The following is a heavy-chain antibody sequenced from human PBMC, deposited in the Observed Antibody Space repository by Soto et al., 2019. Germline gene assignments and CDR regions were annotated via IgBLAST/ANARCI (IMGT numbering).Heavy chain of an antibody. D-gene: IGHD3-22*01. Sequence: PGGSLRLSCAASGFTFSSYAMSWVRQAPGKGLEWVSAISGSGGSTYYADSVKGRFTISRDNSKNTLYLQMNSLRAEDTAVYYCANIFVTTVKYYYDSSGYYVFDYWGQGTLVTVSS. V-gene: IGHV3-23*01. CDR1: GFTFSSYA. J-gene: IGHJ4*02. CDR2: ISGSGGST. CDR3: ANIFVTTVKYYYDSSGYYVFDY.